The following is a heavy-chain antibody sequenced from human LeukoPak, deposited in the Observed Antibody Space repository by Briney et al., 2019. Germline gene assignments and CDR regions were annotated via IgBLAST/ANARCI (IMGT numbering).Heavy chain of an antibody. CDR3: SLWWEDLTGYYPLDF. CDR1: GFSFGDFA. J-gene: IGHJ4*02. D-gene: IGHD3-22*01. V-gene: IGHV3-49*04. Sequence: PGRSLRLSSTGSGFSFGDFALSWVRQAPGKGLEWVGLIRSQSYGEMTYYAASVKGRFSLSRDNSKSIAYLRMSSLKTEDTAVYYCSLWWEDLTGYYPLDFWGQGTLVSVSS. CDR2: IRSQSYGEMT.